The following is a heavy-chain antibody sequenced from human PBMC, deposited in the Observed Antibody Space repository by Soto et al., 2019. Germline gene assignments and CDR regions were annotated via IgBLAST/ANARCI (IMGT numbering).Heavy chain of an antibody. CDR2: IMPILDAV. CDR3: ARDRNFYGSGSFSPDFGY. CDR1: GGTFSNYA. V-gene: IGHV1-69*01. D-gene: IGHD3-10*01. J-gene: IGHJ4*02. Sequence: QLQLVQSGAEVKRPGSSVKVSCTASGGTFSNYAISWVRQAPGQGLVWMGGIMPILDAVFYAPKFQGRVTITGDESTSTACMQLSRLRSEDTAMYYCARDRNFYGSGSFSPDFGYWGQGTLVTVSS.